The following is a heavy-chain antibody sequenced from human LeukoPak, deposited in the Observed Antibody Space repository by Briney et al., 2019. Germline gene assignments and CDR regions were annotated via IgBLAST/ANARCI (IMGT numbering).Heavy chain of an antibody. CDR1: GYSFTSYW. Sequence: GESLKISCKGSGYSFTSYWIGWVRQMPGKGLEWMGIIYPGDSDTIYSPSFQGQVTISADKSISTAYLQWSSLKASDTAMYYCARLANDNYASGSLSSFGYWGQGTLVTVSS. V-gene: IGHV5-51*01. D-gene: IGHD3-10*01. J-gene: IGHJ4*02. CDR2: IYPGDSDT. CDR3: ARLANDNYASGSLSSFGY.